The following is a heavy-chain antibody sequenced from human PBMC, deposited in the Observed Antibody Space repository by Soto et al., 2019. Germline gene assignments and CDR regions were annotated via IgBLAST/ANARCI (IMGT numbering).Heavy chain of an antibody. CDR1: GFTFGGYA. CDR3: AKDPTLYSSGWIDY. Sequence: GGSLRLSCTASGFTFGGYAMGWIRQAPGKGLEWVALIRGRAYSATTEYAASVKGRFTISRDDSKSIAYLQMNSLKTEDTAVYYCAKDPTLYSSGWIDYWGQGTLVTVSS. CDR2: IRGRAYSATT. V-gene: IGHV3-49*03. D-gene: IGHD6-19*01. J-gene: IGHJ4*02.